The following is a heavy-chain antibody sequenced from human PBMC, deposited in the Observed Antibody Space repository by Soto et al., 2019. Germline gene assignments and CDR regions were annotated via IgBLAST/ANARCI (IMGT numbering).Heavy chain of an antibody. Sequence: PSETLSLTCTVSGGSTSSDSYWSWIRQPPGKGLEWIGHIYYSGNTDYNPSLKSRLAISIDTSKNQFSLKLSSVTAADTAVYFCAREDGQSPDGLYYFVSCGEVSLVSVAS. CDR1: GGSTSSDSY. CDR3: AREDGQSPDGLYYFVS. J-gene: IGHJ4*02. V-gene: IGHV4-30-4*01. CDR2: IYYSGNT.